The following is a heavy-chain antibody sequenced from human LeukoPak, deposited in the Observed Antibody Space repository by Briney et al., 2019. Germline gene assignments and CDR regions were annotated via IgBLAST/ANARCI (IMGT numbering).Heavy chain of an antibody. CDR1: GFTFSSYG. CDR2: ISYDGSNK. J-gene: IGHJ6*02. D-gene: IGHD3-9*01. CDR3: ASELRYFDLGPYGMDV. V-gene: IGHV3-30*03. Sequence: PGGSLRLSCVASGFTFSSYGMHWVRQAPGKGLEWVAVISYDGSNKYYADSVKGRFTISRYNSKNTLYLQMNSLRAEDTAVYYCASELRYFDLGPYGMDVWGQGTTVTVSS.